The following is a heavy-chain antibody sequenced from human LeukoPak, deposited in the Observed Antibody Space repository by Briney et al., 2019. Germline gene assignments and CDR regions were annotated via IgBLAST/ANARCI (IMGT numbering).Heavy chain of an antibody. CDR3: AREYYDILTGPLVPLDY. D-gene: IGHD3-9*01. CDR1: GFTFSSYS. CDR2: IGSSSSYI. Sequence: GGSLRLSCAASGFTFSSYSMNWVRQAPGKGLEWVSSIGSSSSYIYYADLVKGRFTISRDNAKNSLYLQMNSLRAEDTAVYYCAREYYDILTGPLVPLDYWGQGTLVTVSS. V-gene: IGHV3-21*01. J-gene: IGHJ4*02.